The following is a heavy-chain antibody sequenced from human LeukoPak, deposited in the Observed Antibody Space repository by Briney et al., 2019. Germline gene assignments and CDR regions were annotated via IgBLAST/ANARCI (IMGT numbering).Heavy chain of an antibody. CDR2: IYPGDSDT. D-gene: IGHD2-21*01. CDR3: ASSYCGGDCYPFYFDY. CDR1: GYSFTTSW. V-gene: IGHV5-51*01. J-gene: IGHJ4*02. Sequence: GESLKISCKGSGYSFTTSWIGWVRQMPGKGLEWMGIIYPGDSDTRYSPSFQGQVTISADKSISTAYLQWSSLKASDTAMYYCASSYCGGDCYPFYFDYWGQGTLVTVSS.